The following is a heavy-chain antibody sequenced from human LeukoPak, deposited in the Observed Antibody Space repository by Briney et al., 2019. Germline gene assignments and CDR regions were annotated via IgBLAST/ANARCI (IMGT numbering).Heavy chain of an antibody. Sequence: GGSLRLSCAASGFTFSSYWMSSVRQAPGKGLEWVANIKQDGSEKYYVDSVKGRFTISRDNAKNSLYLQMNSLRAEDTAVYYCARDPLDYDSSGYTDYWGQGTLVTVSS. CDR3: ARDPLDYDSSGYTDY. D-gene: IGHD3-22*01. CDR2: IKQDGSEK. V-gene: IGHV3-7*01. CDR1: GFTFSSYW. J-gene: IGHJ4*02.